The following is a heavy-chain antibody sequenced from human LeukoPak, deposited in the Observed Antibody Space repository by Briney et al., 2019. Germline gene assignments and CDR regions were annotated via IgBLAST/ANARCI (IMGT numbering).Heavy chain of an antibody. V-gene: IGHV3-7*01. J-gene: IGHJ2*01. CDR3: TRRSSSSSVWYFDL. CDR1: GFTFSTYS. Sequence: GGSLRLSCTASGFTFSTYSMNWVRQAPGKGLEWVANIKEDGSEKHYVDSVKGRFTISRDNAKNSLYLQSLYLQMNSLRAEDTAVYYCTRRSSSSSVWYFDLWGRGTLVTVSS. D-gene: IGHD6-6*01. CDR2: IKEDGSEK.